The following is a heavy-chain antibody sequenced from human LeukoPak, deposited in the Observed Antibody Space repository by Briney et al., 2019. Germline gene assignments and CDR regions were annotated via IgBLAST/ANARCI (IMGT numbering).Heavy chain of an antibody. CDR3: AKDAVVPATYYFDY. CDR1: GFTFSSYG. CDR2: IRYDGSNK. V-gene: IGHV3-30*02. J-gene: IGHJ4*02. Sequence: GGSLRLSCAASGFTFSSYGMRWGRQAPGKGLEWVAFIRYDGSNKYYADSVKGRFTISRDNSKNTLYLQMNSLRAEDTAVYYCAKDAVVPATYYFDYWGQGTLVTVSS. D-gene: IGHD2-2*01.